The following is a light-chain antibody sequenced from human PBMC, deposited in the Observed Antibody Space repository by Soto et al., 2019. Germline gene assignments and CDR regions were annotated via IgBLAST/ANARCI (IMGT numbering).Light chain of an antibody. CDR2: GNS. CDR1: SSNIGAGYD. J-gene: IGLJ2*01. V-gene: IGLV1-40*01. Sequence: QAVVTQPPSVSGAPGQRVTISCTGSSSNIGAGYDVHWYQQLPGTAPKLLIYGNSNRPSGVPDRFSGSKSGTSASLAISGLQAEDEADYYCASYDSTLSGVVFGGGTKLTVL. CDR3: ASYDSTLSGVV.